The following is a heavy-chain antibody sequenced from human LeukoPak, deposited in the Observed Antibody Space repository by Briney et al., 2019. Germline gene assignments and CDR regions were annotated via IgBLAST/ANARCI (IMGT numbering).Heavy chain of an antibody. CDR3: ARVVEQQLVR. V-gene: IGHV3-21*01. D-gene: IGHD6-13*01. CDR2: ISSSSSYI. CDR1: GFTFSSYS. J-gene: IGHJ4*02. Sequence: GGSLRLSCAASGFTFSSYSMNWVRQAPGKGLEWVSSISSSSSYIYYADLVKGRFTISRDNAKNSLYLQMNSLRAEDTAVYYCARVVEQQLVRWGQGTLVTVSS.